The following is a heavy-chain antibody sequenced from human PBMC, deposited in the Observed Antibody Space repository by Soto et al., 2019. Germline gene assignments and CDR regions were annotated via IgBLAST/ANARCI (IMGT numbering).Heavy chain of an antibody. Sequence: PVGSLRLSCAASGFTVSNNYMNWVRQAPGKGLESVSVLYSDGSTYYADSVKGRFTISRDIPKNTLYLQMNSLRVEDTALYYCATAFCTDGSSCGFDYWGQGALVTVSS. CDR1: GFTVSNNY. D-gene: IGHD2-8*01. CDR2: LYSDGST. J-gene: IGHJ4*02. V-gene: IGHV3-53*01. CDR3: ATAFCTDGSSCGFDY.